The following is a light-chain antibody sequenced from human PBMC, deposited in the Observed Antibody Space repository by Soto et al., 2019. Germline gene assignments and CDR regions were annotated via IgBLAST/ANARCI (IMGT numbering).Light chain of an antibody. V-gene: IGLV1-51*01. CDR1: SSNIGTNH. J-gene: IGLJ3*02. CDR2: DNS. CDR3: ATWDDSLSAWV. Sequence: QSVLTQPPSMSAAPGQTVTISCSGSSSNIGTNHVSWYQQFPGKAPKPLIYDNSERPSGIPDRFSASKSGASATLGITGLQTGDEADYYCATWDDSLSAWVFGGGTQLTVL.